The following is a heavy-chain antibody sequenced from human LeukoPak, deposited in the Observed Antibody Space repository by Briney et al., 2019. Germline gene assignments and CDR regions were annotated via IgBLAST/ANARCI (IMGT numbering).Heavy chain of an antibody. Sequence: GGSLRLSCATSGFSFSSYAMSWVRQAPGKGLEWVSAMSSSDDGRYYADSVKGRFTISRDNSKNTLYLQMNSLRAEDTAVYYCAKSFGPVIAAAGTGADWGQGTLVTVSS. J-gene: IGHJ4*02. CDR2: MSSSDDGR. V-gene: IGHV3-23*01. CDR3: AKSFGPVIAAAGTGAD. D-gene: IGHD6-13*01. CDR1: GFSFSSYA.